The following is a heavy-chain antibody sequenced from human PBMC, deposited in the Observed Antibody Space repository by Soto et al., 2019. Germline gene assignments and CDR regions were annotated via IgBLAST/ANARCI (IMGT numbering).Heavy chain of an antibody. D-gene: IGHD2-15*01. CDR2: ISYDGSNK. J-gene: IGHJ6*02. CDR3: AKGGDITSVDV. CDR1: GFTFSSYG. V-gene: IGHV3-30*18. Sequence: QVQLVESGGGVVQPGRSLRLSCAASGFTFSSYGMHWVRQAPGKGLEWVAVISYDGSNKYYADSVKGRFTISRDNSKNTLELQLNSLRAEDTAVYYCAKGGDITSVDVWGQGTTVTVSS.